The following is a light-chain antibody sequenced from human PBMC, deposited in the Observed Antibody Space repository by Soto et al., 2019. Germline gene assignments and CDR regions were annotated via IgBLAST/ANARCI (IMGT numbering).Light chain of an antibody. CDR2: DVS. CDR1: QNVTTW. J-gene: IGKJ1*01. V-gene: IGKV1-5*01. CDR3: QQYDSYRT. Sequence: IQMTQSPSTLSASVGDRVTITCRDSQNVTTWLAWYQHKPGKAPKLLLYDVSNLESGVPSRFSGSGSGTEFTLTISSLQSDDFATYFCQQYDSYRTFGQGTKVDI.